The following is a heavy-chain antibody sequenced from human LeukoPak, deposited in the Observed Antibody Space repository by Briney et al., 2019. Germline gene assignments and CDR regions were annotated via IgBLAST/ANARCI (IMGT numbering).Heavy chain of an antibody. CDR3: ASYSGSYKNWFDP. V-gene: IGHV4-61*01. CDR2: IYYSGST. CDR1: GGSISSSSYY. Sequence: SETLSLTCTVSGGSISSSSYYWSWIRQPPGKGLEWIGYIYYSGSTNYNPSLKSRVTISVDTSKNQFSLELSSVTAADTAVYYCASYSGSYKNWFDPWGQGTLVTVSS. J-gene: IGHJ5*02. D-gene: IGHD1-26*01.